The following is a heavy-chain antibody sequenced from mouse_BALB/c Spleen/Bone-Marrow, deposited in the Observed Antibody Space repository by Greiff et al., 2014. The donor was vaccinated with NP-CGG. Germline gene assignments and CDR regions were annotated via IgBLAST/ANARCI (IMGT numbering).Heavy chain of an antibody. Sequence: QVQLQQSGPGLVAPSQSLSFTCTASGFSLTTYGLTWVRQLPGKGLEWLGVIWAGGSTNYNSALMSRLSISKDNSKSQVFLQMNSLQTDDTAMYYCAREGGTGFASWGQGTLVTVSA. CDR1: GFSLTTYG. J-gene: IGHJ3*01. CDR2: IWAGGST. CDR3: AREGGTGFAS. D-gene: IGHD4-1*01. V-gene: IGHV2-9*02.